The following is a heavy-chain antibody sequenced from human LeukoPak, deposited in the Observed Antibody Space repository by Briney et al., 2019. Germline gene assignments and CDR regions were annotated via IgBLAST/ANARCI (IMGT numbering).Heavy chain of an antibody. V-gene: IGHV4-39*01. D-gene: IGHD6-6*01. CDR2: IYYSGST. CDR1: GGSISSSTFY. CDR3: TRQDRYSSSSPDY. Sequence: SETLSLTCTVSGGSISSSTFYWGWIRQPPGKGLEWIGNIYYSGSTYYNPSLKSRVTISVDTSKNQFSLKLSSVTAADTAVYYCTRQDRYSSSSPDYWGQGTLVIVSS. J-gene: IGHJ4*02.